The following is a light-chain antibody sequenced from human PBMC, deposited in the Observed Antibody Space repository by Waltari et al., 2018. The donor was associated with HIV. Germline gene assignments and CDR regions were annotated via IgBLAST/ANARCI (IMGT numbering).Light chain of an antibody. J-gene: IGLJ2*01. CDR2: RND. CDR1: TSNLGSNY. V-gene: IGLV1-47*01. Sequence: SVLTQPPSASGPPGQRVTISCSGSTSNLGSNYVFWYQHLPGTAPKLLIHRNDQRPSGVPDRFSASTSGTSASLAISGLRSEDEADYYCVAWDDSLRGVLFGGGTKVAVL. CDR3: VAWDDSLRGVL.